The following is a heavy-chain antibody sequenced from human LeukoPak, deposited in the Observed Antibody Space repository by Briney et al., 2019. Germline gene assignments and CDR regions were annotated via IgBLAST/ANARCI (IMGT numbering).Heavy chain of an antibody. V-gene: IGHV4-4*02. D-gene: IGHD6-13*01. CDR2: IYHSGST. J-gene: IGHJ4*02. CDR1: GGSISSSDW. CDR3: ARRQELWAYYFDF. Sequence: PSETLSLTCAVSGGSISSSDWWSWVRQPPGKGLEWIGEIYHSGSTNYNPSLKSRVTISVDKSKNQFSLKLSSVTAADTAVYYCARRQELWAYYFDFWGQGTRVTVSS.